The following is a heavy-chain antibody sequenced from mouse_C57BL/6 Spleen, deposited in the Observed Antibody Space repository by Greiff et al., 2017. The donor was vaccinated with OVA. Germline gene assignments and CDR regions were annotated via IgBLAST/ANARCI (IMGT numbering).Heavy chain of an antibody. D-gene: IGHD4-1*02. CDR2: ISDGGSYT. J-gene: IGHJ2*01. Sequence: EVKLVESGGGLVKPGGSLKLSCAASGFTFSSYAMSWVRQTPEQRLEWVATISDGGSYTYYPDNVKGRFTISRDNAKNNLYLQMSHLKSEDTAMYYCARDGNYYFDYWGQGTTLTVSS. V-gene: IGHV5-4*01. CDR1: GFTFSSYA. CDR3: ARDGNYYFDY.